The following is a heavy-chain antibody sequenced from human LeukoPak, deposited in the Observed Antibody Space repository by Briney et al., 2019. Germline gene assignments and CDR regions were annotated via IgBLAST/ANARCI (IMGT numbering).Heavy chain of an antibody. V-gene: IGHV4-59*01. CDR1: GGSIRGSY. J-gene: IGHJ4*02. D-gene: IGHD3-9*01. CDR2: IYDSEST. Sequence: SEPLSLTCTVSGGSIRGSYWTWIRQPPGKGLEWIGYIYDSESTDYNPSLKSRVTISIDTSKTQISLKLNSVTAADTAVYYCARGCSSTSCYSYDILTGYYDSGGDYWGQGTLVTVSS. CDR3: ARGCSSTSCYSYDILTGYYDSGGDY.